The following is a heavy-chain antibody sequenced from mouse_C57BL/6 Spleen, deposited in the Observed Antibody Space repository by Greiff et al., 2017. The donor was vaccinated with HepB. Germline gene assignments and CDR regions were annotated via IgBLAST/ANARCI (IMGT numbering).Heavy chain of an antibody. Sequence: QVQLKESGAELVRPGASVTLSCKASGYTFTDYEMHWVKQTPVHGLEWIGAIDPETGGTAYNQKFKGKAILTADKSSSTAYMELRSLTSEDSAVYYCTRWMVYYWGQGTTLTVSS. CDR3: TRWMVYY. D-gene: IGHD2-3*01. CDR2: IDPETGGT. J-gene: IGHJ2*01. V-gene: IGHV1-15*01. CDR1: GYTFTDYE.